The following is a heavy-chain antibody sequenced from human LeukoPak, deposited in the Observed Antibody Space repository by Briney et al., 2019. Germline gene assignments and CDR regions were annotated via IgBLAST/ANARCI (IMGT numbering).Heavy chain of an antibody. CDR1: GFTFSSYG. D-gene: IGHD6-19*01. CDR3: AKPGYVTSGWFDF. V-gene: IGHV3-23*01. Sequence: GGSLRLSCAASGFTFSSYGMSWVRQAPGKGLEWVSTITGSGSHTYYADSVKGRFTFSRDNSKNTLYLQMNSLRAEDTAIYYCAKPGYVTSGWFDFWGQGTLVTVSS. CDR2: ITGSGSHT. J-gene: IGHJ4*02.